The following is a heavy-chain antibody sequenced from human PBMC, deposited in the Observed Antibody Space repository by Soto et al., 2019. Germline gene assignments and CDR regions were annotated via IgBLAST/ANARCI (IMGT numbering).Heavy chain of an antibody. J-gene: IGHJ5*02. CDR1: GGSISSSY. D-gene: IGHD1-1*01. Sequence: QVQLQESGPGLVRPSETLSLTCTVSGGSISSSYWSWVRQPPGKGLEWIGYIYYSGSTNYNPSLKSRVSISLDTSKNQFFLKLSSVTAADTAVYYCARHEGTFDPWGQGTLVTVSS. V-gene: IGHV4-59*08. CDR3: ARHEGTFDP. CDR2: IYYSGST.